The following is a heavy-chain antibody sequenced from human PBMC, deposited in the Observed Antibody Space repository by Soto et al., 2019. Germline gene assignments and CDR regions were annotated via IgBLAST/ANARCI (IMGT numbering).Heavy chain of an antibody. Sequence: GGSLRLSCAASGFTFTRYSMNWVRQAPGKGLEWVSSISSTTNYIYYGDSMKGRFTISRDNAKNSLYLEMNSLRAEDTAVYYCARESEDLTSNFDYRGQGTLVTVSS. CDR2: ISSTTNYI. J-gene: IGHJ4*02. CDR3: ARESEDLTSNFDY. V-gene: IGHV3-21*06. CDR1: GFTFTRYS.